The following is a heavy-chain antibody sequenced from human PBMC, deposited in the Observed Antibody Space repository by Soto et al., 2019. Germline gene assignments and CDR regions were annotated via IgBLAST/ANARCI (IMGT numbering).Heavy chain of an antibody. V-gene: IGHV3-48*01. CDR1: GFTFSTFS. Sequence: EVQLVESGGGSVQPGGSLRLSCAASGFTFSTFSMNWVRQAPGRGLEWISYISGGGRPISYADSVKGRFTISGDNAKNSLYLQMDSLTGEDTAVYYCARDLGWAFDSWGQGTLVTVSS. CDR3: ARDLGWAFDS. D-gene: IGHD6-19*01. CDR2: ISGGGRPI. J-gene: IGHJ4*02.